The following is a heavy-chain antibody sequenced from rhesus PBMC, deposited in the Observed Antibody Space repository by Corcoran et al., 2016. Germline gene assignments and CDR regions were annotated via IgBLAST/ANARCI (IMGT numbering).Heavy chain of an antibody. V-gene: IGHV2-152*01. CDR2: IYWDDDK. CDR3: ARNYDKIDY. D-gene: IGHD4-11*01. CDR1: GFSLPTSGLG. J-gene: IGHJ4*01. Sequence: QVTLKESGPALVKPTQTLTLTCTFSGFSLPTSGLGVVWIRQPPGKALEWLAIIYWDDDKRYSTSLKSRLTISKETSKNQVVLTMTNMDPMDTATYYCARNYDKIDYWGQGVLVTVSS.